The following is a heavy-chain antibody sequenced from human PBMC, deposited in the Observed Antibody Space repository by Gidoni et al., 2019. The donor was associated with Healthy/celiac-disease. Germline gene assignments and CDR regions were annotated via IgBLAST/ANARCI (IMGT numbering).Heavy chain of an antibody. D-gene: IGHD3-10*01. V-gene: IGHV4-34*01. J-gene: IGHJ4*02. Sequence: QVQLQQWGAGLLKPSETLSLTCAVYGGSFSGYYWSWIRQPPGKGLEWIGEINLSGSTNYNPSLKSRVTISVDTSKNQFSLKLSSVTAADTAVYYCARRKITMVRGVKVGFDYWGQGTLVTVSS. CDR1: GGSFSGYY. CDR3: ARRKITMVRGVKVGFDY. CDR2: INLSGST.